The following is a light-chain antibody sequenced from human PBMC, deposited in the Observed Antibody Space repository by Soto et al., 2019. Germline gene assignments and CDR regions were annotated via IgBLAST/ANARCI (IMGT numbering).Light chain of an antibody. CDR2: GAS. CDR3: HQYSSSPRT. J-gene: IGKJ1*01. V-gene: IGKV3-20*01. Sequence: EVVLTQSPGTLSLSPGERATLSCRASQSVSNNYLAWYQRKPGQAPRLLIYGASTRATGVPDRFSGSGSGTEFTLTISRLEPEDFVVFYCHQYSSSPRTFGQGTRVEVK. CDR1: QSVSNNY.